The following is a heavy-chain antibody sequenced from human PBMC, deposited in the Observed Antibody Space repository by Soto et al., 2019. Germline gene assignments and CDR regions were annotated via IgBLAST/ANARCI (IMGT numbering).Heavy chain of an antibody. CDR3: ARGISTTRYYYYYGMDV. Sequence: GSVKVCFKASGYPLTSYYLHWVRQAPGQGPEWMGIINPSGGITNDAQKFQDRVTMTSDTSTSTVYMDLSSLRSEDTAVYYCARGISTTRYYYYYGMDVWGQGTTVTVSS. J-gene: IGHJ6*01. D-gene: IGHD2-2*01. CDR2: INPSGGIT. CDR1: GYPLTSYY. V-gene: IGHV1-46*01.